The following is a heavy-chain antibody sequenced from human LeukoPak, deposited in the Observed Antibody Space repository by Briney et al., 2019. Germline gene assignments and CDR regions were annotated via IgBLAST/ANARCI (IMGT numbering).Heavy chain of an antibody. D-gene: IGHD4-23*01. V-gene: IGHV4-59*01. CDR1: GGSISGYY. CDR3: ARGRWNFGY. J-gene: IGHJ4*02. CDR2: IYYSGST. Sequence: SETLSLTCAVSGGSISGYYWSWIRQPPGKGLQWIGYIYYSGSTNYNPSLKSRVTISVGTSKNQFSLNLKSVTAADTAVYYCARGRWNFGYWGQGTLVTVSS.